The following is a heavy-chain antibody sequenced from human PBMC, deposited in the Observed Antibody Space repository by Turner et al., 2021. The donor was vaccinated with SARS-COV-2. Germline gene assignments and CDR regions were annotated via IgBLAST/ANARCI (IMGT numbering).Heavy chain of an antibody. CDR1: GYTFTGYY. J-gene: IGHJ4*02. Sequence: QVQLVQSGAEVKKPGASVKVYCKASGYTFTGYYMHWVRQAPGQGLEWMGWINPNSGGTNYAQKFQGRVTMTRDTSISTAYMELSRLRSDDTAVYYCARDVAVFSMWEPQYYFDYWGQGTLVTVSS. V-gene: IGHV1-2*02. D-gene: IGHD1-26*01. CDR3: ARDVAVFSMWEPQYYFDY. CDR2: INPNSGGT.